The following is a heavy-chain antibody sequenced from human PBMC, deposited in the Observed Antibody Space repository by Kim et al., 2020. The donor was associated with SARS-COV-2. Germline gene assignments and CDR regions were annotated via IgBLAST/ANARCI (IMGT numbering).Heavy chain of an antibody. V-gene: IGHV3-30*04. Sequence: GGSLRLSCAASGFTFNNYAMHWVRQAPGKGLEWVAVISYDGSNEYYADSVKGRFSISRDNSKNTLYLQMNSLRVEDTAVHYCARDVRLPGGHYYYGMDVWGQGTTVTVSS. D-gene: IGHD3-10*01. CDR3: ARDVRLPGGHYYYGMDV. J-gene: IGHJ6*02. CDR1: GFTFNNYA. CDR2: ISYDGSNE.